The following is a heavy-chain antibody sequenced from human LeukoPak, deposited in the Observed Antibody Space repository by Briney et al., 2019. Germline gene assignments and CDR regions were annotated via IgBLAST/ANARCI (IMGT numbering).Heavy chain of an antibody. Sequence: GGSLRLSCAASGFTFSSYAMSWVRQAPGKGLEWVSAISGSGGSTYYADSVKGRFTISRDNSKNTLYLQMNSLRAEDTAVYYCANDFWSGYYLYYFDYWGQGTLVTVSS. CDR2: ISGSGGST. CDR3: ANDFWSGYYLYYFDY. D-gene: IGHD3-3*01. V-gene: IGHV3-23*01. CDR1: GFTFSSYA. J-gene: IGHJ4*02.